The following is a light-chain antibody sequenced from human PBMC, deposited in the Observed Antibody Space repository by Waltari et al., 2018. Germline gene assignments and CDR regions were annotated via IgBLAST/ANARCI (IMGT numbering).Light chain of an antibody. Sequence: QSVLTQPPSVSGASGRRVPISCPGSGSNLGAGYDVPWYQQPPGKPPKLLIYGTSSRPPGVPDRFFGSQSGTSASLAITALQAEDEAEYYCQSYDTSLSVVFGGGTKLTVL. CDR1: GSNLGAGYD. CDR2: GTS. J-gene: IGLJ2*01. CDR3: QSYDTSLSVV. V-gene: IGLV1-40*01.